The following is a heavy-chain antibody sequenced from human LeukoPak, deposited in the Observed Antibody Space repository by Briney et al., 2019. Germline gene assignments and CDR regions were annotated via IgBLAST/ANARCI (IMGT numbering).Heavy chain of an antibody. J-gene: IGHJ4*02. V-gene: IGHV4-59*08. D-gene: IGHD4-17*01. CDR3: ARIHDYGDYAFDK. CDR1: GGSITPYY. Sequence: SETLSLTCSVSGGSITPYYWSWIRQPPGKGLEYIGYISYTGSTNSNPSLKSRLTISVDTSKNQVSLKLRSVTAADTAVYYCARIHDYGDYAFDKWGQGTRVTVSS. CDR2: ISYTGST.